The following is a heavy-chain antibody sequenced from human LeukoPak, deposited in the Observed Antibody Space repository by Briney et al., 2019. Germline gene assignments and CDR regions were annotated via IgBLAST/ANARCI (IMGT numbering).Heavy chain of an antibody. V-gene: IGHV3-21*01. CDR2: ISSSSSYI. Sequence: SGGSLRLSCAAPGFTFSSYSMNWVRQAPGKGLEWVSSISSSSSYIYYADSVKGRFTISRDNAKNSLYLQMNSLRAEDTAVYYCARGRFLEWLLLELDYWGQGTLVTVSS. CDR3: ARGRFLEWLLLELDY. CDR1: GFTFSSYS. J-gene: IGHJ4*02. D-gene: IGHD3-3*01.